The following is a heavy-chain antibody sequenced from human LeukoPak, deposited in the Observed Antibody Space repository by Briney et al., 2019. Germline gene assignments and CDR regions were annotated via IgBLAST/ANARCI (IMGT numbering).Heavy chain of an antibody. V-gene: IGHV3-23*01. Sequence: GGSLRLSCAASGFTFSSYAMSWVRQAPGKGLEWVSAISGSGGSTYYAGSVKGRFTISRDNSKNTLYLQMNSLRAEDTAVYYCAKAGSILTGYYKDYFDYWGQGTLVTVSS. CDR3: AKAGSILTGYYKDYFDY. J-gene: IGHJ4*02. CDR1: GFTFSSYA. D-gene: IGHD3-9*01. CDR2: ISGSGGST.